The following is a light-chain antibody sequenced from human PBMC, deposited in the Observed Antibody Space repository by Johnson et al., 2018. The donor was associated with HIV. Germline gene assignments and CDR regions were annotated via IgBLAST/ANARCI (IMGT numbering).Light chain of an antibody. V-gene: IGLV1-51*02. J-gene: IGLJ1*01. Sequence: QSVLTQPPSVSAAPGQKVTISCSGSSSNIGNNYVSWYQQLPGTAPKLLIYENNKRPSGIPDRFSGSKSGTSATLGITGLPTGDEADYYCGTWDSSRRGGFFGTGTRVTVL. CDR1: SSNIGNNY. CDR3: GTWDSSRRGGF. CDR2: ENN.